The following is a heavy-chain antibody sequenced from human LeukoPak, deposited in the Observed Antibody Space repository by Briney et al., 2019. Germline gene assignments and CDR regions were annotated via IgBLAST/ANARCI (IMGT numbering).Heavy chain of an antibody. V-gene: IGHV4-34*01. Sequence: PSETLSLTCAVYGGSFSGYYWSWIRQPPGKGLEWIGEINHSGSTNYNPSLKSRVTISVDTSKNQFSLKLSSVTAADTAVYYCASGWMTPDAFDIWGQGTMVTVSS. D-gene: IGHD2-2*03. J-gene: IGHJ3*02. CDR1: GGSFSGYY. CDR2: INHSGST. CDR3: ASGWMTPDAFDI.